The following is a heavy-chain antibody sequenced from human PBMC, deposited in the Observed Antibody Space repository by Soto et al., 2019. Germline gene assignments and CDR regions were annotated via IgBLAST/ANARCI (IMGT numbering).Heavy chain of an antibody. V-gene: IGHV3-23*01. Sequence: VGSLRLSCAASGFTFSIYAMSWVRQAPGKGLEWVSAISGSGGDTYYADSVKGRFTISRDKSENTLYLQMNSLRAEDTAVYYCAKNGPVWFGESARRKFDYWGQGTLVTVSS. CDR2: ISGSGGDT. J-gene: IGHJ4*02. CDR1: GFTFSIYA. D-gene: IGHD3-10*01. CDR3: AKNGPVWFGESARRKFDY.